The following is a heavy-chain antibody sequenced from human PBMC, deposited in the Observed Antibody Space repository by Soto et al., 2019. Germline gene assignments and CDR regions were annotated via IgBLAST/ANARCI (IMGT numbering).Heavy chain of an antibody. CDR3: VRGARGQQLLTQRGYYYYYGMDV. V-gene: IGHV1-69*13. CDR2: IIPIFGTA. D-gene: IGHD6-13*01. Sequence: ASVKVSCKASGGTFSSYAISWVRQAPGQGLEWMGGIIPIFGTANYAQKFQGRVTITADESTSTAYMELSSLRSEDTAVYYCVRGARGQQLLTQRGYYYYYGMDVWGQGTTVTVSS. J-gene: IGHJ6*02. CDR1: GGTFSSYA.